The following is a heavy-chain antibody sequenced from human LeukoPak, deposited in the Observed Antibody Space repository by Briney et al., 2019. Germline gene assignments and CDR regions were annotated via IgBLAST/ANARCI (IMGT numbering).Heavy chain of an antibody. CDR1: VCSFSSYA. CDR2: IIPILGIA. J-gene: IGHJ4*02. V-gene: IGHV1-69*04. CDR3: ARRETGTTF. D-gene: IGHD1-1*01. Sequence: ASVTVSFKASVCSFSSYAISWVRQAPGQGLEWMGRIIPILGIANYAQKFQARVTITADKSTSTASVELSSLRSEDTAVYYCARRETGTTFWGQGTLVTVSS.